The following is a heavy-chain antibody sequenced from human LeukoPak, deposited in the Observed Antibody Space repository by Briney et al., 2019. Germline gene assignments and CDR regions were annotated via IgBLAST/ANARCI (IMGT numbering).Heavy chain of an antibody. D-gene: IGHD3-22*01. V-gene: IGHV3-7*01. CDR2: IKQDGSEK. CDR3: ARPHYYDSSGYYSYFDY. Sequence: PGGSLRLSCAASGFTFSSYWMSWVRQVPGKGLEWVANIKQDGSEKHYVDSVKGRFTISRDNAKNSLYLQMNSLRAEDTAVYYCARPHYYDSSGYYSYFDYWGQGTLVTVSS. CDR1: GFTFSSYW. J-gene: IGHJ4*02.